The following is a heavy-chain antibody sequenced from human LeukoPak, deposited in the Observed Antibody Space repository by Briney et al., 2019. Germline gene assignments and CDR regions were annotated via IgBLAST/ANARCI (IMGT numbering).Heavy chain of an antibody. CDR1: GFTFSSYA. D-gene: IGHD5-24*01. J-gene: IGHJ5*02. Sequence: GGPLRLSCAASGFTFSSYAMHWVRQAPGKGLEWVAVISYDGSNKYYADSVKGRFTISRDNSKNTLYLQMNSLRAEDTAVYYCARAWRSRDWFDPWGQGTLVTVSS. V-gene: IGHV3-30*04. CDR3: ARAWRSRDWFDP. CDR2: ISYDGSNK.